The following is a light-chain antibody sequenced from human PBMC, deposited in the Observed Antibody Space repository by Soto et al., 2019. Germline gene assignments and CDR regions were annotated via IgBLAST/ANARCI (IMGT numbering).Light chain of an antibody. CDR1: QSVSNRY. Sequence: EIVLTQSPGTLSLSPGERATLSCRASQSVSNRYLAWYQQKPSQAPRLLIYDSSSRATGIPDRFSGSGSGTDFTLTISRLEPEDFSVYFCQQYASSRTFGQGTKAEIK. V-gene: IGKV3-20*01. CDR2: DSS. J-gene: IGKJ1*01. CDR3: QQYASSRT.